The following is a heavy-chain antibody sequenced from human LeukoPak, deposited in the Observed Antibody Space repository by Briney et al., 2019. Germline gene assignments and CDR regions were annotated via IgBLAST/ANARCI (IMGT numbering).Heavy chain of an antibody. J-gene: IGHJ4*02. Sequence: GGSLRLSCAASGFTFSSYGMHWVRQAPGKGLEWVAVISYDGSNKYYADSVEGRFTISRDNSKNTLYLQMNSLRAEDTAVYYCAKDRRGYCSGGSCPGGYWGQGTLVTVSS. CDR1: GFTFSSYG. CDR2: ISYDGSNK. CDR3: AKDRRGYCSGGSCPGGY. D-gene: IGHD2-15*01. V-gene: IGHV3-30*18.